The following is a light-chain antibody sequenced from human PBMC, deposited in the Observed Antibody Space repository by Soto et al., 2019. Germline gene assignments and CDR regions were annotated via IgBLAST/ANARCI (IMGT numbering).Light chain of an antibody. Sequence: EIVLTQSPGTLSLSPGERVTLSCRASQSVSSNYLTWYQQKHGQAPRRLIFGASIRATGIPDRFSGSGSGTEFTLTVSSLQPDDFATYYCHQYHNFPRTFGQGTKVDIK. V-gene: IGKV3-20*01. CDR2: GAS. CDR1: QSVSSNY. J-gene: IGKJ1*01. CDR3: HQYHNFPRT.